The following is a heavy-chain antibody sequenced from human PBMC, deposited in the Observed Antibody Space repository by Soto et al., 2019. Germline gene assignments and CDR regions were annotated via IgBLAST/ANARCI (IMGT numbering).Heavy chain of an antibody. D-gene: IGHD3-3*01. J-gene: IGHJ4*02. CDR1: GFPFGTYG. CDR2: IWHDGSIE. V-gene: IGHV3-33*01. Sequence: QVQLVESGGGVVQPGRSLRLSCAASGFPFGTYGMHWVRQAPGKGLEWVAVIWHDGSIEYYAVSVEGRFTISRDNSKHTLHLQMNGLRADDTAVYYCARARAGFLESFDVWGRGTLVTVSP. CDR3: ARARAGFLESFDV.